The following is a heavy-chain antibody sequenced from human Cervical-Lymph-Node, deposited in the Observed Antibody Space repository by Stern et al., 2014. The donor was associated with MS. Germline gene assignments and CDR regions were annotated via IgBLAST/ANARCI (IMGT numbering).Heavy chain of an antibody. J-gene: IGHJ2*01. D-gene: IGHD2/OR15-2a*01. CDR3: ARERQQYCNSEGCSYWYFDL. Sequence: QLQLQESGPGLVKPSGTLSLTCAVSGGSVSSTNWWSWVRQSPGKGLEWIGNIYHSGASNYRPSLRSRVSISPDHSKNHLSLHLTSVTAADTAVYYCARERQQYCNSEGCSYWYFDLWGRGTLVTVSS. V-gene: IGHV4-4*02. CDR1: GGSVSSTNW. CDR2: IYHSGAS.